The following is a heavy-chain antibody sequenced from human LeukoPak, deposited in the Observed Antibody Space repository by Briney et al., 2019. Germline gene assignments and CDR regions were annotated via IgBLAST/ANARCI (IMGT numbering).Heavy chain of an antibody. CDR2: ISAYNGNT. D-gene: IGHD3-9*01. J-gene: IGHJ4*02. CDR1: GCTFTSYG. Sequence: ASVKVFCKASGCTFTSYGINWVRQAPGQGLEWMGWISAYNGNTNYAQKLQGRVTMTTDTSTSTACMELRSLRSDDTAVYYCAILGRLRYFDWLLDYWGQGTLVTVSS. CDR3: AILGRLRYFDWLLDY. V-gene: IGHV1-18*01.